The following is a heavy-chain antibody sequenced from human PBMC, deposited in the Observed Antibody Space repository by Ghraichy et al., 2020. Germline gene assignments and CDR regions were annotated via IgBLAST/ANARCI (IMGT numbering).Heavy chain of an antibody. V-gene: IGHV1-2*02. D-gene: IGHD2/OR15-2a*01. CDR2: IDPNSGAT. CDR1: GYIFTDYY. J-gene: IGHJ4*01. Sequence: ASVKVSCKASGYIFTDYYVNWVRQAPGQGLEWMGWIDPNSGATNYAQKFQGRVTMTRDTSISTSYMELSRLGSDDSAVYYCARVGLNRENIGATSPQIDYWSPGTLVTSFS. CDR3: ARVGLNRENIGATSPQIDY.